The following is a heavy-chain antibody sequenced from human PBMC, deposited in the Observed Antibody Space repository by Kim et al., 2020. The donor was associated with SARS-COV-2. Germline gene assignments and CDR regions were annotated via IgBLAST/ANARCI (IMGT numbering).Heavy chain of an antibody. CDR1: GFTFDDYA. V-gene: IGHV3-9*01. D-gene: IGHD3-22*01. CDR2: ISWNSGSI. Sequence: GGSLRLSCAASGFTFDDYAMHWVRQAPGKGLEWVSGISWNSGSIGYADSVKGRFTISRDNAKNSLYLQMNSLRAEDTALYYCAKPRGNYYDSSGYFDYWG. J-gene: IGHJ4*01. CDR3: AKPRGNYYDSSGYFDY.